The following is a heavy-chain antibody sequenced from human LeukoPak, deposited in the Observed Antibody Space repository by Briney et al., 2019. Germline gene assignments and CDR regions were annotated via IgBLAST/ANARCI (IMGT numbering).Heavy chain of an antibody. CDR2: IHHSGST. J-gene: IGHJ4*02. V-gene: IGHV4-34*01. CDR1: GGSFSGYH. CDR3: AIFRGLHSVVNGRQIFDS. D-gene: IGHD5/OR15-5a*01. Sequence: PSETLSLTCAVYGGSFSGYHWSWIRQPPGKGLEWIGEIHHSGSTYYSPSLKRRVTISVDTSKNQFSLKLSSVTAADMAVYYCAIFRGLHSVVNGRQIFDSWGQGTLVTVSS.